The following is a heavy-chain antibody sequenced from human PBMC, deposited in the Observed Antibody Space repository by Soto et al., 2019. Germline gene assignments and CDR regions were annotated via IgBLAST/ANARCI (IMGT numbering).Heavy chain of an antibody. V-gene: IGHV4-39*02. D-gene: IGHD2-15*01. CDR3: AREGYRHNVMDV. J-gene: IGHJ6*04. Sequence: QLQLQESGPGLVKPSETLSLTCTVSGGSISSSSYYWGWIRQPPGKGLEWIGSIYYSGSTYYNPSLKSRVTISVDTSKNQFTLKLSSVTAADTAVYYCAREGYRHNVMDVWGKGTTVTVSS. CDR1: GGSISSSSYY. CDR2: IYYSGST.